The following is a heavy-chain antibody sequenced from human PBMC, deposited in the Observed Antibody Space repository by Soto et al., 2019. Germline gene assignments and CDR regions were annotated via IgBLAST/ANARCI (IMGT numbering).Heavy chain of an antibody. D-gene: IGHD6-19*01. Sequence: ASVKVSCKGSGYTFTSYVLDWVGQAPGQRLEWMGWINAGNGNTKYSQKFQGRVTITRDTSASTAYMELSSLRAEDTAVYYCAKDPISLDAAVAEGNYFDYWGQGTLVTVSS. V-gene: IGHV1-3*01. CDR1: GYTFTSYV. CDR3: AKDPISLDAAVAEGNYFDY. J-gene: IGHJ4*02. CDR2: INAGNGNT.